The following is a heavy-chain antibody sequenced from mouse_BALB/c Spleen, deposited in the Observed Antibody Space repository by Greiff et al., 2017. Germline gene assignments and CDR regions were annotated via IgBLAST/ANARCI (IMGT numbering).Heavy chain of an antibody. V-gene: IGHV1-7*01. CDR3: ARYYGSRWAMDY. Sequence: QVQLQQSGAELAKPGASVKMSCKASGYTFTSYWMHWVKQRPGQGLEWIGYINPSTGYTEYNQKFKDKATLTADKSSSTAYMQLSSLTSEDSAVYYCARYYGSRWAMDYWGQGTSVTVSS. CDR2: INPSTGYT. CDR1: GYTFTSYW. D-gene: IGHD1-1*01. J-gene: IGHJ4*01.